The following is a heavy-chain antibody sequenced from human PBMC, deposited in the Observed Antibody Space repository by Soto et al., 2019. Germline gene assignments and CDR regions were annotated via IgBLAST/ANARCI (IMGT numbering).Heavy chain of an antibody. Sequence: EVQLVESGGGLVQPGGSLRLSCAASGFTFSSYWMSWVRQAPGKGLEWVANIKQDGSEKYYVDSVKGRFTISRDNAKNSLYLQMNSLRAEDTAVYYCARDNIVVVPAAKVDYYMDVWGKGTTVTVSS. V-gene: IGHV3-7*01. J-gene: IGHJ6*03. CDR3: ARDNIVVVPAAKVDYYMDV. D-gene: IGHD2-2*01. CDR1: GFTFSSYW. CDR2: IKQDGSEK.